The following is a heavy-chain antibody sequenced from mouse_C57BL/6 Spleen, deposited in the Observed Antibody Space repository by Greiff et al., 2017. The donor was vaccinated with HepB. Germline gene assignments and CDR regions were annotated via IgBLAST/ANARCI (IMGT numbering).Heavy chain of an antibody. D-gene: IGHD2-5*01. J-gene: IGHJ1*03. CDR1: GYAFSSSW. V-gene: IGHV1-82*01. CDR2: IYPGDGDT. CDR3: AKVYSNHWYFDV. Sequence: QLQQSGPELVKSGASVKISCKASGYAFSSSWMNWVKQRPGKGLEWIGRIYPGDGDTNYNGKFKGKATLTADKSSSTAYMQLSSLTSEDSAVYFCAKVYSNHWYFDVWGTGTTVTVSS.